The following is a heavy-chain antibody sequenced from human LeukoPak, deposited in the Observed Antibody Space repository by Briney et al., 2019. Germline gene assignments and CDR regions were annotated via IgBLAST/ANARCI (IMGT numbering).Heavy chain of an antibody. CDR3: ARQGLGLWFGEPPHYYYYGMDV. J-gene: IGHJ6*02. Sequence: PSETLSLTCTVSGGSISSGGYYWSWIRQHPGKGLEWIGYIYYSGSTYYNPSLKSRVTISVDTSKSQFSLKLSSVTAADTAVYYCARQGLGLWFGEPPHYYYYGMDVWGQGTTVTVSS. CDR1: GGSISSGGYY. V-gene: IGHV4-31*03. CDR2: IYYSGST. D-gene: IGHD3-10*01.